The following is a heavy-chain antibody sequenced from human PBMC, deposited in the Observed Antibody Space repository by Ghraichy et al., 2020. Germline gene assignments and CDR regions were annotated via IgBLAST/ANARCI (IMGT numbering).Heavy chain of an antibody. V-gene: IGHV4-34*01. Sequence: SETLSLTCAVYGGSFSGYYWSWIRQPPGKGLEWIGEINHSGSTNYNPSLKSRVTISVDTSKNQFSLKLSSVTAADTAVYYCARGHRIDSSGWSGAHDYWGQGTLVTVSS. CDR3: ARGHRIDSSGWSGAHDY. CDR2: INHSGST. D-gene: IGHD6-19*01. J-gene: IGHJ4*02. CDR1: GGSFSGYY.